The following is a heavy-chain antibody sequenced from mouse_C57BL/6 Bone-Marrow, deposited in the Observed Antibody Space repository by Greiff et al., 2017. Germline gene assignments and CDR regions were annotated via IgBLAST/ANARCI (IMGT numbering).Heavy chain of an antibody. CDR1: GFTFSSYG. V-gene: IGHV5-6*01. Sequence: EVQLVESGGDLVKPGGSLKLSCAASGFTFSSYGMSWVRQTPDTRLEWVATISSGGSYTYYPDSVKGRFTISRDNAKNTLYLQMSSLKSEDTAMYYGARRAYYDYDEAMDYWGQGTSVTVSS. D-gene: IGHD2-4*01. J-gene: IGHJ4*01. CDR2: ISSGGSYT. CDR3: ARRAYYDYDEAMDY.